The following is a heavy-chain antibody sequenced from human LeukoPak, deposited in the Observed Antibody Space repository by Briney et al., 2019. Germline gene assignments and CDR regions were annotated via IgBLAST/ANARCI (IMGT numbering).Heavy chain of an antibody. Sequence: ASETLSLTCTVSDSSIRSIYWAWFRQPPGKGLEWIGTVFHLQTVRTYSNPSLESRVSMSLDTSQNQFPLNLTSVTAAATALYFCGRVLNAPKLLDSWGQGTLVTVSS. CDR2: VFHLQTVRT. V-gene: IGHV4-38-2*02. D-gene: IGHD2-8*01. CDR3: GRVLNAPKLLDS. CDR1: DSSIRSIY. J-gene: IGHJ4*02.